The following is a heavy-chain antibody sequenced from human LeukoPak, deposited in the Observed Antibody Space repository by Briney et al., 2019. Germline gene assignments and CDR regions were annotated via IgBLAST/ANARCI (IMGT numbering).Heavy chain of an antibody. CDR2: INPSGGST. V-gene: IGHV1-46*01. J-gene: IGHJ3*02. CDR1: GYTFTSYY. CDR3: ARVGPEHGDAFDI. D-gene: IGHD1/OR15-1a*01. Sequence: GASVKVSCKASGYTFTSYYMHWVRQAPGQGLEWMGIINPSGGSTSYAQKFQGRITMTRDTSTSTVYMELSSLRSEDTAVYYCARVGPEHGDAFDIWGQGTMVTVSS.